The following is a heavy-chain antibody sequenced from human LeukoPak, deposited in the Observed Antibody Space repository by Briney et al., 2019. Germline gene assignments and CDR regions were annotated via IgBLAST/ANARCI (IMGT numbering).Heavy chain of an antibody. D-gene: IGHD3-10*01. CDR2: ISNDGSEK. Sequence: PGRSLRLSCAASGLTFSSYVMHWVRQAPGKGLECVAVISNDGSEKYYADSVKGRFTISRDNSKNTLYLQMNSLGPEDTALYYCARDGGFTRGWTYGAGDYWGQGTLVAVSS. CDR3: ARDGGFTRGWTYGAGDY. J-gene: IGHJ4*02. V-gene: IGHV3-30*04. CDR1: GLTFSSYV.